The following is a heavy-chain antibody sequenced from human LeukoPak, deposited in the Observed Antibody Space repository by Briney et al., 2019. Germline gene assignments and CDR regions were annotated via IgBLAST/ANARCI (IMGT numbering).Heavy chain of an antibody. V-gene: IGHV3-74*03. Sequence: GGSLRLSCAASGFTFSSAWMHWVRQAPGTGLVWVSRITDDATTTYADSVKGRFAISRDNAKNILYLQMNSLRAEDTAVYYCVRDRVGPDYWGQGTLVTVSS. J-gene: IGHJ4*02. D-gene: IGHD1-26*01. CDR1: GFTFSSAW. CDR3: VRDRVGPDY. CDR2: ITDDATT.